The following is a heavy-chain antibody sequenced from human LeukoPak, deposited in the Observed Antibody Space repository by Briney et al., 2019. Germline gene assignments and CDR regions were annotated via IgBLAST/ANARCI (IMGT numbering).Heavy chain of an antibody. CDR3: ARDSGVVAATGY. V-gene: IGHV3-66*01. J-gene: IGHJ4*02. CDR2: IYSGGST. CDR1: GFTVSSNY. Sequence: GGSLRLSCAASGFTVSSNYMSWVRQAPGKGLEWVSVIYSGGSTYYADSVKGRFTISRDNSKNTLYLQMNSLRAENTAVYYCARDSGVVAATGYWGQGTLVTVSS. D-gene: IGHD2-15*01.